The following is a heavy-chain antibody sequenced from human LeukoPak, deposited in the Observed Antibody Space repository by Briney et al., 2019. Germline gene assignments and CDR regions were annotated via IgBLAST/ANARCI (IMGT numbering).Heavy chain of an antibody. CDR3: AKVRRSNSGSSGSYYFDY. V-gene: IGHV3-23*01. Sequence: GGSLRLSCATSGFSFSSYAMSWVRQAPGKGLEWVSAISGSGGSTYYADSVKGRFTISRDNSKNTLYLQMNSLRAEDTAVYYCAKVRRSNSGSSGSYYFDYWGQGTLVTVSS. CDR1: GFSFSSYA. J-gene: IGHJ4*02. CDR2: ISGSGGST. D-gene: IGHD1-26*01.